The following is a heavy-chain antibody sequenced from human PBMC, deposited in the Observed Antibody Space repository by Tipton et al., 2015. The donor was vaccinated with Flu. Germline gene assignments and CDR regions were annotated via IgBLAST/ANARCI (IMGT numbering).Heavy chain of an antibody. CDR3: ARESPPDY. V-gene: IGHV4-30-2*01. Sequence: LVQSSQTLSLTCAVSGAPVRGGIYSWNWIRQPPGKGLEWIGSISHTGTYYKPSLRTRAAISADRSKNQFSLELTSVTAADTAVYYCARESPPDYWGQGILVTVSS. CDR1: GAPVRGGIYS. J-gene: IGHJ4*02. CDR2: ISHTGT.